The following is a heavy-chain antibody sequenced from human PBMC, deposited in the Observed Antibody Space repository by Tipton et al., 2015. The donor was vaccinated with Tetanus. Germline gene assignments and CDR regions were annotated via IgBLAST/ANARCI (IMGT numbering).Heavy chain of an antibody. Sequence: TLSLTCAVYGGSFSGYYWSWIRQPPGKGLEWIGEINHSGSTNYNPSLKSRATISVDTSKNQFSLKLSSVTAADTAVYYCARYQSGPDAFDIWGQGAMVTVSS. CDR3: ARYQSGPDAFDI. V-gene: IGHV4-34*01. D-gene: IGHD6-25*01. CDR2: INHSGST. J-gene: IGHJ3*02. CDR1: GGSFSGYY.